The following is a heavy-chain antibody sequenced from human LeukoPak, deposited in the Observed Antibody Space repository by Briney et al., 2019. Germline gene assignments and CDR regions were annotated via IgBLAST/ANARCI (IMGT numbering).Heavy chain of an antibody. D-gene: IGHD3-10*01. CDR2: ISTSSSYI. J-gene: IGHJ1*01. V-gene: IGHV3-21*01. Sequence: GGSLRLSCAASGFTFSRYSMNWVRQAPGKGLEGVSSISTSSSYIYYADSVKGRFTISRDNAKNSLYLQMNSLRAEDTAVYYCARDDLWFGELSAEYFHHWGQGTLVTVSS. CDR3: ARDDLWFGELSAEYFHH. CDR1: GFTFSRYS.